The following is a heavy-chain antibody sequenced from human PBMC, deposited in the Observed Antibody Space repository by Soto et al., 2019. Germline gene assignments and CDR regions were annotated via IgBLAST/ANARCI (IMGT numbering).Heavy chain of an antibody. CDR2: ISGSGGST. V-gene: IGHV3-23*01. Sequence: GGSLRLSCAASGFTFSSYAMSWVRQAPGKGLEWVSAISGSGGSTYYADSVKGRFTISRDNSKNTLYLQMNSLRAEDTAVYYCAGPSTVTYYYYYGMDVWGQGTTVTVSS. D-gene: IGHD4-17*01. CDR3: AGPSTVTYYYYYGMDV. J-gene: IGHJ6*02. CDR1: GFTFSSYA.